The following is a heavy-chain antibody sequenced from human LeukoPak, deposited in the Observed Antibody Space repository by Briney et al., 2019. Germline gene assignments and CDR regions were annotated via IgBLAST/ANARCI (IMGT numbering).Heavy chain of an antibody. CDR3: ATNGYSYGPYYFDY. Sequence: PGGSLRLSCAASGFTVSSNYMSWVRQAPGTGLEWVSVIYSGGSTYYADSVKGRFTISRDNSKNTLYLQMNSLRAEDTAVYYCATNGYSYGPYYFDYWGQGTLVTVSS. J-gene: IGHJ4*02. D-gene: IGHD5-18*01. V-gene: IGHV3-66*01. CDR2: IYSGGST. CDR1: GFTVSSNY.